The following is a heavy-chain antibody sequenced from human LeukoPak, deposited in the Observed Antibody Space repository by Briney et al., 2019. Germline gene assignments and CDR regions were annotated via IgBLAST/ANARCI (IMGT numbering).Heavy chain of an antibody. D-gene: IGHD3-3*01. CDR1: GFTFSNYA. CDR2: TSYDGRNK. Sequence: PGGSLRLSCAASGFTFSNYAMSWVRQAPGKGLEWVAVTSYDGRNKYYAASVKGRFTISRDNSKNTLYLQMNSLRAEDTAVYYCARDPMPPNYDFWSGYSIAEFYFDYWGQGTLVTVSS. V-gene: IGHV3-30-3*01. CDR3: ARDPMPPNYDFWSGYSIAEFYFDY. J-gene: IGHJ4*02.